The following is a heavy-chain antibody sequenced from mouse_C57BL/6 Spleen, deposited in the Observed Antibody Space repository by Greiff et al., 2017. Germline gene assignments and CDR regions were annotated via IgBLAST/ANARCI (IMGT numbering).Heavy chain of an antibody. CDR2: IYPGDGDT. J-gene: IGHJ2*01. D-gene: IGHD2-5*01. CDR3: ARQGDSNYNYFDY. V-gene: IGHV1-82*01. Sequence: QVQLKESGPELVKPGASVKISCKASGYAFSSSWMNWVKQRPGKGLEWIGRIYPGDGDTNYNGKFKGKATLTVDKSSSTAYMQLSSLTSEDSAVYFCARQGDSNYNYFDYWGQGTTLTVSS. CDR1: GYAFSSSW.